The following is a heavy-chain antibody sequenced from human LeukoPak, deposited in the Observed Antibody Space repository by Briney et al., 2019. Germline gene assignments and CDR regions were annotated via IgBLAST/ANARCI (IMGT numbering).Heavy chain of an antibody. CDR3: ARMLYGDSVNYFDY. J-gene: IGHJ4*02. Sequence: SGPTLVNPTQTLTLTCTFSGFSLSTSGMCISWIRQPPGKALEWLALIDWDDAKYYSTSLRTRLTISKDTSKNQVVLTMTNMDPVDTATYYCARMLYGDSVNYFDYWGQGTLVTVSS. D-gene: IGHD4-17*01. CDR1: GFSLSTSGMC. CDR2: IDWDDAK. V-gene: IGHV2-70*01.